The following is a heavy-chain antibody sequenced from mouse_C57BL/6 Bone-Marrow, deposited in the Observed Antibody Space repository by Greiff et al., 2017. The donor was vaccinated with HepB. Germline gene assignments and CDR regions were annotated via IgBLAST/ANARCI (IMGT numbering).Heavy chain of an antibody. Sequence: EVQLQQSGPELVKPGASVKISCKASGYTFTDYYMNWVKQSHGKSLEWIGDINPNNGGTSYNQKCKGKATLTVDKSSSTAYMELRSLTSEDSAVYYCARSGGYYYAMDYWGQGTSVTVSS. D-gene: IGHD1-1*02. CDR2: INPNNGGT. CDR3: ARSGGYYYAMDY. V-gene: IGHV1-26*01. CDR1: GYTFTDYY. J-gene: IGHJ4*01.